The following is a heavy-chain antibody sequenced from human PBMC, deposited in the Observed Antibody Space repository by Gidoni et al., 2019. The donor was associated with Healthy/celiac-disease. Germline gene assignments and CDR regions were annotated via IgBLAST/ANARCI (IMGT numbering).Heavy chain of an antibody. J-gene: IGHJ3*02. CDR3: ARMGRSGYREGDAFDI. V-gene: IGHV3-48*02. CDR2: ISSSSSTI. D-gene: IGHD3-22*01. CDR1: GFTFSSYS. Sequence: EVQLVESGGGLVQPGGSLRLSCAASGFTFSSYSMNWVRQAPGKGLEWVSYISSSSSTIYYADSVKGRFTISRDNAKNSLYLQMNSLRDEDTAVYYCARMGRSGYREGDAFDIWGQGTMVTVSS.